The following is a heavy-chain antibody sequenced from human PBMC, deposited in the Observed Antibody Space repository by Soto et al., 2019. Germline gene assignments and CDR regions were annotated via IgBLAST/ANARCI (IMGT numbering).Heavy chain of an antibody. J-gene: IGHJ4*02. CDR1: GFTFSSYA. D-gene: IGHD3-10*01. CDR3: AKDPIGPGGYFDC. CDR2: ISGSGGST. Sequence: EVQLLESGGGLVQPGGSLRLSCAASGFTFSSYAMSWVRQAPGKGLEWVSAISGSGGSTYYADSVKGRFTISSDNSKNTLYLQMNSLRAEDTAVYYCAKDPIGPGGYFDCWGQGTLVTVSS. V-gene: IGHV3-23*01.